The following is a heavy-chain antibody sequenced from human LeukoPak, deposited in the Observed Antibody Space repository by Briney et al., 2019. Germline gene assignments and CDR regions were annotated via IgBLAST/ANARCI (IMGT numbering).Heavy chain of an antibody. CDR2: INPNSGGT. CDR1: GYTFTGYY. V-gene: IGHV1-2*02. Sequence: ASVKVSCKASGYTFTGYYMHWVRQAPGQGLEWMGWINPNSGGTNYAQKFQGRVTMTRDTSISTAYMELSRLRSDDTAVYYCAREITGTTWAFDIWGQGTLVTVSS. CDR3: AREITGTTWAFDI. D-gene: IGHD1-7*01. J-gene: IGHJ3*02.